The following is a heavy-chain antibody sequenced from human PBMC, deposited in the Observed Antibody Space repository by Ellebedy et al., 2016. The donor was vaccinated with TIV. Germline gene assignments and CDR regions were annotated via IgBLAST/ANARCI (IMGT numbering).Heavy chain of an antibody. CDR1: GDAIKNNY. CDR3: ARVTGGYDSAGYFDY. D-gene: IGHD5-12*01. Sequence: MPSETLSLTCSVSGDAIKNNYWGWIRQPPGKGLEWIGDIYYSGNTNYNPSLRSRVTISLDTSKNQFSLKVSSVITADTAVYYCARVTGGYDSAGYFDYWGQGTLVTVSS. J-gene: IGHJ4*02. V-gene: IGHV4-59*01. CDR2: IYYSGNT.